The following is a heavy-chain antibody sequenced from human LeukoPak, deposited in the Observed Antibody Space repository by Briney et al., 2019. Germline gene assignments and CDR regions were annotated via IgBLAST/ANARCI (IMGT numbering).Heavy chain of an antibody. Sequence: PGGSLRLSCAASGFSFSSYSMNWVRQAPGKGLEWVSHISISSNTIYYADSVRGRFTISRDNAKNSLYLQMNSLRAEDTAVYYCAKPEPDYDILTGPLDYWGQGTLVTVSS. CDR1: GFSFSSYS. CDR3: AKPEPDYDILTGPLDY. J-gene: IGHJ4*02. CDR2: ISISSNTI. D-gene: IGHD3-9*01. V-gene: IGHV3-48*01.